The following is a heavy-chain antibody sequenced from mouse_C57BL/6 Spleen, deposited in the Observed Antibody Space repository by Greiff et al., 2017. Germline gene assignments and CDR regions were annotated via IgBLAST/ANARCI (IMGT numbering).Heavy chain of an antibody. J-gene: IGHJ4*01. CDR2: IYPGDGDT. V-gene: IGHV1-80*01. CDR3: ARFYYDYDTAMDY. D-gene: IGHD2-4*01. CDR1: GYAFSSYW. Sequence: VKLMESGAELVKPGASVKISCKASGYAFSSYWMNWVKQRPGKGLEWIGQIYPGDGDTNYNGKFKGKATLTADKSSSTAYMQLSSLTSEDSAVYFCARFYYDYDTAMDYWGQGTSVTVSS.